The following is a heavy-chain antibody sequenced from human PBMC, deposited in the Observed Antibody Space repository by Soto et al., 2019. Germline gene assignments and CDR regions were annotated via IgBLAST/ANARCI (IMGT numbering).Heavy chain of an antibody. Sequence: EVQLVESGGGSVQPGGSLRLSCAASGSTVSGHWMHWVRQEPGRGLVWVSLISPDGSVTTYADSVKGRFTISRDNAKNTLTFPMKRLGAGDTAVYYRARGINYAMDVWGQGTTVTVSS. CDR1: GSTVSGHW. CDR2: ISPDGSVT. CDR3: ARGINYAMDV. J-gene: IGHJ6*02. V-gene: IGHV3-74*01.